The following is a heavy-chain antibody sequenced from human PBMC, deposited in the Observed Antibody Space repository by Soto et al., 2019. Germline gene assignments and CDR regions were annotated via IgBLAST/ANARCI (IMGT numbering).Heavy chain of an antibody. CDR1: GYTFTSYG. CDR2: ISGYNGNT. J-gene: IGHJ6*02. V-gene: IGHV1-18*01. CDR3: ARGRNSSPYFYVMDV. D-gene: IGHD6-13*01. Sequence: GASVKVSCKASGYTFTSYGISWVRQAPGQGLEWMGWISGYNGNTNYAQKLQGRVTMTTDTSTSTAYMELRSLRSDDTAVYYCARGRNSSPYFYVMDVWGQGTTVTVSS.